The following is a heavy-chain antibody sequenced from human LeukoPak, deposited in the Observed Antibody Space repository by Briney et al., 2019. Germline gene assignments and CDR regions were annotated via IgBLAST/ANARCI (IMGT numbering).Heavy chain of an antibody. V-gene: IGHV3-9*01. CDR2: ISWNSGGI. CDR3: AKSATAGTRGFDD. Sequence: PGGSLRLSCAASGFTFDDYAMHWVRQAPGKGLEWVSGISWNSGGIGYADSEKGRFTISRDNAKNSLFLQMNSLRAEDTALYYCAKSATAGTRGFDDWGQGTLVTVSS. CDR1: GFTFDDYA. J-gene: IGHJ4*02. D-gene: IGHD6-13*01.